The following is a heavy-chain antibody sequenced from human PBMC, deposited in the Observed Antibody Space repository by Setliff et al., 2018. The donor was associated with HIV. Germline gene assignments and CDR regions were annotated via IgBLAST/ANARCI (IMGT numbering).Heavy chain of an antibody. CDR2: IWDDGSNK. Sequence: GGSLRLSCATSGFGFSRYAMHWVRQAPGKGLEWVAVIWDDGSNKYYADSVKGRFTIFRDNSKNTLYLQMNSLRAEDTAVYYCARVLLVTNAVYGVASNWFDPRGQGTLVTVSS. CDR1: GFGFSRYA. V-gene: IGHV3-33*01. D-gene: IGHD2-8*01. J-gene: IGHJ5*02. CDR3: ARVLLVTNAVYGVASNWFDP.